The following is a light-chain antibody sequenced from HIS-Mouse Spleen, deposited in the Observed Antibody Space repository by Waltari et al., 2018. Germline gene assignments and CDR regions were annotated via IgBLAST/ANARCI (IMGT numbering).Light chain of an antibody. CDR3: SSYAGSNNSLYV. CDR2: EVI. Sequence: QSALTQPPSASGSPGQSVTISCTGTSSDVGGYNYVSWYQQHPGKAPKLMIYEVIKRPPGVPDRFPGSKSGNPASLTVSGLQAEDEADYYCSSYAGSNNSLYVFGTGTKVTVL. V-gene: IGLV2-8*01. CDR1: SSDVGGYNY. J-gene: IGLJ1*01.